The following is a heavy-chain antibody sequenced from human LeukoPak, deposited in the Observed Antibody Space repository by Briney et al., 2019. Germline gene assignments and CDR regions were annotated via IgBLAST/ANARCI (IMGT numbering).Heavy chain of an antibody. CDR3: ARTYYYDSSGYYSGPYFDY. D-gene: IGHD3-22*01. V-gene: IGHV4-59*08. Sequence: SETLSLTCTVSGGSISSYYWSWIRQPPGKGLEWIGYIYYSGSTNYNPSLKSRVTISVDTSKNQFSLKLSSVTAADTAVYYCARTYYYDSSGYYSGPYFDYWGQGTLVTVSS. CDR1: GGSISSYY. CDR2: IYYSGST. J-gene: IGHJ4*02.